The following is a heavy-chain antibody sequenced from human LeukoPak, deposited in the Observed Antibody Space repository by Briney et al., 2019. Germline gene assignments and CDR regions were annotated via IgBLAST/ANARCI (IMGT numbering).Heavy chain of an antibody. V-gene: IGHV3-23*01. CDR3: AKFLSRMVVVYAEIYYYYGMDV. J-gene: IGHJ6*02. Sequence: GGSLRLSCAASGFTFSSYAMSWVRQAPGKGLEWVSAISGSGGSTYYADSVKGRFTISRDNSKNTLYLQMNSLRAEDTAVYYCAKFLSRMVVVYAEIYYYYGMDVWGQGTTVTVSS. CDR1: GFTFSSYA. D-gene: IGHD2-8*02. CDR2: ISGSGGST.